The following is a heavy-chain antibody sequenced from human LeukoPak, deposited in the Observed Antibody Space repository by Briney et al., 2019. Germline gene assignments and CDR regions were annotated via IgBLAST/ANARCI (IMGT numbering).Heavy chain of an antibody. CDR2: ISSSSSYI. CDR1: GGSIRSSS. J-gene: IGHJ5*02. D-gene: IGHD2-15*01. V-gene: IGHV3-21*01. CDR3: ARDGTDSGGSCCTPYHLKAYNWFDP. Sequence: PSETLSLTCTVSGGSIRSSSYYWGWIRQPPGKGLEWVSSISSSSSYIYYADSVKGRFTISRDNAKNSLYLQMNSLRAEDTAVYYCARDGTDSGGSCCTPYHLKAYNWFDPWGQGTLVTVSS.